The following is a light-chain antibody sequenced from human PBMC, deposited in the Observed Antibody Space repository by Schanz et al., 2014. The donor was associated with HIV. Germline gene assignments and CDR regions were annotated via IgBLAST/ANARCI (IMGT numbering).Light chain of an antibody. Sequence: QSVLTQPPSASGTPGQRVTISCSVSRSNIGSNAVNWFQQLPGTAPKLLIYNSYHRPSGVPDRFSGSGSGTSASLAISGLQSEDESDFFCATWDDSLEGWVFGGGTKLTVL. V-gene: IGLV1-44*01. CDR3: ATWDDSLEGWV. CDR2: NSY. J-gene: IGLJ3*02. CDR1: RSNIGSNA.